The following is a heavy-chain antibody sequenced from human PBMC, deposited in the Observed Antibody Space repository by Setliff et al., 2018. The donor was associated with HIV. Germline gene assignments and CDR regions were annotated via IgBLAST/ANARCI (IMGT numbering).Heavy chain of an antibody. CDR2: IYYSGST. Sequence: RDPPGKGLEWIGYIYYSGSTNYNPSLKSRVTISVDTSKNQFSLKLSSVTAADTAVYYCARDGPLEGSYRYYYYYMDVWGKGPRSPSP. CDR3: ARDGPLEGSYRYYYYYMDV. J-gene: IGHJ6*03. V-gene: IGHV4-59*01. D-gene: IGHD3-10*01.